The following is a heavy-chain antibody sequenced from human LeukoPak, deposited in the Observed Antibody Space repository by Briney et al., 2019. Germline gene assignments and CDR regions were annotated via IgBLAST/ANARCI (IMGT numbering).Heavy chain of an antibody. Sequence: SETLSLTCTVSGASISGHYLTWLRQPPGKGLEWIGYISHIGSTNYNPSLKSRVTISVDTSKNQFSLKLTSVTAADTAVYYCARHTDILTGYYAVDPWGQGTLVTVSS. CDR1: GASISGHY. CDR3: ARHTDILTGYYAVDP. CDR2: ISHIGST. D-gene: IGHD3-9*01. V-gene: IGHV4-59*08. J-gene: IGHJ5*02.